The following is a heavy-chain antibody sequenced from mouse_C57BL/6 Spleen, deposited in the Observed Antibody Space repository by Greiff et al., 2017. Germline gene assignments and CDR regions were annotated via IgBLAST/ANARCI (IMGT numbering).Heavy chain of an antibody. V-gene: IGHV5-6*02. CDR3: ARHPSITTVVATNFSV. Sequence: DVKLVESGGDLVKPGGSLKLSCAASGFTFSSYGMSWVRQTPDKRLEWVATLSSGGSYTYYPDSVKGRFTISRDNAKNTLYLQMSSLKSEDTAMYYSARHPSITTVVATNFSVWSTGTTVTVTS. CDR1: GFTFSSYG. J-gene: IGHJ1*03. CDR2: LSSGGSYT. D-gene: IGHD1-1*01.